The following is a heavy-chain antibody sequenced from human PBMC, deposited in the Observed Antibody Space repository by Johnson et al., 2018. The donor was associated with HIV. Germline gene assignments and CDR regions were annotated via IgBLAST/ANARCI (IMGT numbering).Heavy chain of an antibody. CDR2: ISYDGSNK. CDR3: AETVAGQGAFDI. Sequence: QVKLLESGGGVVQPGRSLRLSCAASGFTFSSYGMHWVRQAPGKGLEWVAVISYDGSNKYYADSVKGRFTISRDNSKNTLYLQMNSLRAEDTAVYYCAETVAGQGAFDIWGQGTMVTVSS. V-gene: IGHV3-30*03. D-gene: IGHD6-19*01. CDR1: GFTFSSYG. J-gene: IGHJ3*02.